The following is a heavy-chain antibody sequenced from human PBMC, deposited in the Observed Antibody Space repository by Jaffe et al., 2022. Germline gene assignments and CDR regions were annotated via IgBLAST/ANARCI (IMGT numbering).Heavy chain of an antibody. D-gene: IGHD6-19*01. CDR1: GYTFTSYY. CDR3: VTEMAARFDP. CDR2: INPSGGST. Sequence: QVQLVQSGAEVKKPGASVKVSCKASGYTFTSYYMHWVRQAPGQGLEWMGIINPSGGSTSYAQKFQGRVTMTRDTSTSTVYMELSSLRSEDTAVYYCVTEMAARFDPWGQGTLVTVSS. V-gene: IGHV1-46*01. J-gene: IGHJ5*02.